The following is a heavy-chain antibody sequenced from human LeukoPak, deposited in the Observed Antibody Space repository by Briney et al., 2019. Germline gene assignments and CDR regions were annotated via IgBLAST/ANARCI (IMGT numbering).Heavy chain of an antibody. CDR3: ARDLLYCGGDCYPPPGDH. Sequence: ASVKVSCKASGYTFTGYYMHWVRQAPGQGLEWMGRINPNSGGTNYAQKFQGRVTMTRDTSISTAYMELSRLRSDDTAVYYCARDLLYCGGDCYPPPGDHWGQGTLVTVSS. CDR1: GYTFTGYY. V-gene: IGHV1-2*06. J-gene: IGHJ4*02. CDR2: INPNSGGT. D-gene: IGHD2-21*02.